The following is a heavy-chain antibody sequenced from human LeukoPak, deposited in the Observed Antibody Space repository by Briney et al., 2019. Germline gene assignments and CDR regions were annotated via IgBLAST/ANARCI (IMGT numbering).Heavy chain of an antibody. J-gene: IGHJ4*02. Sequence: GGSLRLSCAASGFIFSSYWMSWVRQAPGKGLEWVANIKQDGSEKYYVDSVKGRFTIPRDNSKNTLYLQMNSLRAEDTAVYYCAKDRGIISDYWGQGTLVTVSS. D-gene: IGHD3-10*01. CDR1: GFIFSSYW. V-gene: IGHV3-7*03. CDR3: AKDRGIISDY. CDR2: IKQDGSEK.